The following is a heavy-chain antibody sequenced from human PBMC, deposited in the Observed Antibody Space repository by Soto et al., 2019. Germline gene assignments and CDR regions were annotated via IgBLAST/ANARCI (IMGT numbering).Heavy chain of an antibody. D-gene: IGHD4-17*01. Sequence: EVQLVESGGGLVKPGASLRLSCAASGFTLNSAWMSWVRQAPGKGLEWVGRIRSKSDGGTTDCAAPVRGRFSISRDDSKNTLYLQMSSLEIEDTDVYYCTEGTSFWGQGTLVTVSS. V-gene: IGHV3-15*01. CDR3: TEGTSF. CDR1: GFTLNSAW. J-gene: IGHJ4*02. CDR2: IRSKSDGGTT.